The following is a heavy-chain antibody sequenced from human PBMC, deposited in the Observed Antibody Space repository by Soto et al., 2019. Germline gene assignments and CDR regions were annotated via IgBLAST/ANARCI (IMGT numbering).Heavy chain of an antibody. D-gene: IGHD1-26*01. CDR1: GGSSSGYY. J-gene: IGHJ4*02. CDR3: ARLPYSGSYFDY. Sequence: QVQLQQWGAGLLKPSETLSLTCAVYGGSSSGYYWSWIRQPPGKGLEWSGEIDHSGSTNYNPSLKSRVTISVDTAKNQFSLKLSSVTAADTAVYYCARLPYSGSYFDYWGQGTLVTVSS. CDR2: IDHSGST. V-gene: IGHV4-34*01.